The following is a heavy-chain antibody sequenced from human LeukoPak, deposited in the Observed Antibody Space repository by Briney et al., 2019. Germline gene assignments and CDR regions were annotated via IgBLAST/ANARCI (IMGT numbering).Heavy chain of an antibody. V-gene: IGHV4-59*01. D-gene: IGHD2-2*02. CDR3: ARVPGYCSSTSCYTNWFDP. CDR1: GGSISSYY. J-gene: IGHJ5*02. Sequence: SETLSLTCTVSGGSISSYYWSWIRQPPGKGLEWIGYIYYSGSTNYNPSLKSRVTISVDTSKNQFSLKLSSVTAADTAVYYCARVPGYCSSTSCYTNWFDPWGQGTLVTVSS. CDR2: IYYSGST.